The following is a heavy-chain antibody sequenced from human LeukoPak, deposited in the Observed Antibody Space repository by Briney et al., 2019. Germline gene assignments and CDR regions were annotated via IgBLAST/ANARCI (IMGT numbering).Heavy chain of an antibody. V-gene: IGHV1-24*01. CDR2: FDPGDDET. Sequence: ASVKVSCKVSGYSLSELSTHWVRQAPGQGLEWMGGFDPGDDETIYAQKFQGRLTITSDESTRTVYMELSSLRPEDSAVHYCAGFFYDNSGDAFDIWGQGTMVTVSS. D-gene: IGHD3-22*01. J-gene: IGHJ3*02. CDR1: GYSLSELS. CDR3: AGFFYDNSGDAFDI.